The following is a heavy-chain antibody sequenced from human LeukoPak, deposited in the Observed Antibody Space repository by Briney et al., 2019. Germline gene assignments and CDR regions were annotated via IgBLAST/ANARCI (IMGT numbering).Heavy chain of an antibody. CDR2: IIPIFGTA. J-gene: IGHJ6*03. CDR3: ARDISGSRGVITPHYYYMDV. D-gene: IGHD3-22*01. CDR1: GGTFSSYA. V-gene: IGHV1-69*05. Sequence: SVKVSCKASGGTFSSYAINWVRQAPGQGLEWMGGIIPIFGTANYAQKFQGRVTITTDESTSTAYMELSSLRSEDTAVYYCARDISGSRGVITPHYYYMDVWGKGTTVTVSS.